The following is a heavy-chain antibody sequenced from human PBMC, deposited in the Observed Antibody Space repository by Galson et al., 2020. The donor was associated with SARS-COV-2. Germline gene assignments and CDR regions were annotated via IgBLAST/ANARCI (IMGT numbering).Heavy chain of an antibody. J-gene: IGHJ4*02. D-gene: IGHD2-21*01. Sequence: GESLKISCAASGFSVSGNYMNWVRQAPGKGLEWVSVIYSGGTRYYADSVKGRFTVSRDSSKNTLYLQMGSLRAEDTAVYYCARKTCRGACFSGYYFDYWGQGTLVTVSS. CDR1: GFSVSGNY. V-gene: IGHV3-53*01. CDR3: ARKTCRGACFSGYYFDY. CDR2: IYSGGTR.